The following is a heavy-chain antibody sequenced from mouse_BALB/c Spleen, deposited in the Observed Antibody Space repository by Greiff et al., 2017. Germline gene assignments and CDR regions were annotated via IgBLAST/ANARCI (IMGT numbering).Heavy chain of an antibody. Sequence: EVKLVESGGGLVKPGGSLKLSCAASGFTFSSYAMSWVRQTPEKRLEWVASISSGGSTYYPDSVKGRFTISRDNARNILYLQMSSLRSEDTAMYYCARGGYDGYYVAYWGQGTLVTVSA. D-gene: IGHD2-3*01. CDR3: ARGGYDGYYVAY. CDR2: ISSGGST. CDR1: GFTFSSYA. V-gene: IGHV5-6-5*01. J-gene: IGHJ3*01.